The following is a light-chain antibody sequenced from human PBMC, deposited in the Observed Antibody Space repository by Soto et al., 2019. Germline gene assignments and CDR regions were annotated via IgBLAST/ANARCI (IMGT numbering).Light chain of an antibody. V-gene: IGLV2-14*03. CDR3: SSYTSSNSYV. CDR2: DVS. J-gene: IGLJ1*01. Sequence: QSALTQPASVSGSPGQSIAISWTGSSSDVGGYKYVSWYQQHPGKAPKLMIYDVSNRPSGVSDRFSGSKSGNTASLTISGLQSEDEADYYCSSYTSSNSYVFGTGTNVTVL. CDR1: SSDVGGYKY.